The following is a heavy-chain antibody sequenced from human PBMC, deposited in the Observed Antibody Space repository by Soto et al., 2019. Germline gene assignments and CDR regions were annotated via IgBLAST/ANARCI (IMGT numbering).Heavy chain of an antibody. CDR3: AKDHPSQLYGMDV. D-gene: IGHD2-2*01. CDR2: ISGSGGST. CDR1: VFTFISYA. V-gene: IGHV3-23*01. Sequence: GGSLRLSCASSVFTFISYAMSWVRQAPGKGLEWVSAISGSGGSTYYADSVKGRSTISRDNSKNTLYLQMNSLRAEDTAVYYCAKDHPSQLYGMDVWGQGTTVTVSS. J-gene: IGHJ6*02.